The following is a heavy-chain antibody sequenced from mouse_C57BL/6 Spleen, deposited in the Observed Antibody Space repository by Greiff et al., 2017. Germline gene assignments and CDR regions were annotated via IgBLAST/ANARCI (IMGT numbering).Heavy chain of an antibody. D-gene: IGHD4-1*01. CDR1: GFTFSDYG. J-gene: IGHJ4*01. CDR3: ARTLTGYAMDD. V-gene: IGHV5-17*01. Sequence: EVKLVESGGGLVKPGGSLKLSCAASGFTFSDYGMHWVRQAPEKGLEWVAYISSGSSTIYYADTVKGRFTISRDNAKNTLFLQMTSLRSEDTAMYYCARTLTGYAMDDWGQGTSVTVSS. CDR2: ISSGSSTI.